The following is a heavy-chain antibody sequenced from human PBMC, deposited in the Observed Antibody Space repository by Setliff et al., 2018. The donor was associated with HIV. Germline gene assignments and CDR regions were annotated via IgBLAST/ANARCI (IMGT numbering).Heavy chain of an antibody. V-gene: IGHV5-51*01. J-gene: IGHJ2*01. Sequence: GESLKISCKGSGYSFPTYWIGWVRQKPGKGLEWMGIIYPSDSNTIYSPSFQGQVTTSADKSITTAYLQWSSLEASDTAMYYCARSNWGSFHYWYFDLWGRGTLVTVSS. CDR2: IYPSDSNT. CDR1: GYSFPTYW. CDR3: ARSNWGSFHYWYFDL. D-gene: IGHD7-27*01.